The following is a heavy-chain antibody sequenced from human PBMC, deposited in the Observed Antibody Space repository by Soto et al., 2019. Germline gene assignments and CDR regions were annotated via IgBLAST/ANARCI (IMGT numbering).Heavy chain of an antibody. CDR1: GYTFTGYY. J-gene: IGHJ6*02. CDR2: INPSGGST. CDR3: ARDRDLGYCSGGSCSRPYYYYYGMDV. V-gene: IGHV1-46*01. Sequence: ASVKVSCKASGYTFTGYYMHWVRQAPGQGLEWMGWINPSGGSTSYAQKFQGRVTMTRDTSTSTVYMELSSLRSEDTAVYYCARDRDLGYCSGGSCSRPYYYYYGMDVWGQGTTVTVSS. D-gene: IGHD2-15*01.